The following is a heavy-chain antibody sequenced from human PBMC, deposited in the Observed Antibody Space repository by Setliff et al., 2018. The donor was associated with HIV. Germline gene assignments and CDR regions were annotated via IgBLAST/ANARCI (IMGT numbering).Heavy chain of an antibody. CDR1: GATIHYHY. Sequence: KPSETLSLTCSISGATIHYHYWSWIRQPPGKGLEWIGYVDHSGDTEYNPSLQSRATISRDPSKSQVSLNLNSATAADTAVYYCTRGPGGTVPKPLEAFDVWGRGAVVTVSS. CDR2: VDHSGDT. V-gene: IGHV4-59*11. D-gene: IGHD1-7*01. J-gene: IGHJ3*01. CDR3: TRGPGGTVPKPLEAFDV.